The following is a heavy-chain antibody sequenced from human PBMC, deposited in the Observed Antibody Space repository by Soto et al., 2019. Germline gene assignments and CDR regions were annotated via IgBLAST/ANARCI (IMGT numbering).Heavy chain of an antibody. CDR3: ARQSNSKYYYYYYMEV. CDR2: INPSGGST. V-gene: IGHV1-46*01. Sequence: GASVKVSCKASGYTFTSYYMHCVRRAPGQGLEWMGIINPSGGSTSYAQKFQGRVTISADKSISTAYLQWSSLKASDTAMYYCARQSNSKYYYYYYMEVWGKGTTVTVSS. CDR1: GYTFTSYY. J-gene: IGHJ6*03. D-gene: IGHD4-4*01.